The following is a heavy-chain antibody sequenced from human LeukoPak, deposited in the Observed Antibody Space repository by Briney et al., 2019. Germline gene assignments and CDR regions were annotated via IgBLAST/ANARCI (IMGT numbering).Heavy chain of an antibody. Sequence: GGCLRLSCAASGFTFSSYGMHWVRQAPGKGLEWVAVISYDGSNKYYADSVKGRFTISRDKSKNTLYLQMNSLRAEDTAVFYCAKSNDWSGMYYFDYWGQGTLVTVSS. CDR3: AKSNDWSGMYYFDY. CDR1: GFTFSSYG. CDR2: ISYDGSNK. D-gene: IGHD3-9*01. V-gene: IGHV3-30*18. J-gene: IGHJ4*02.